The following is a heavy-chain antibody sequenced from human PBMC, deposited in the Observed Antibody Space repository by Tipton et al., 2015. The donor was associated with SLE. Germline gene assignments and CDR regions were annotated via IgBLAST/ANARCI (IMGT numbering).Heavy chain of an antibody. V-gene: IGHV4-39*07. CDR3: ARELRIVGAKDWFDP. CDR2: IYYSGST. Sequence: TLSLTCTVSGGSISSSSYYWGWIRQPPGKGLEWIGSIYYSGSTYYNPSLKSRVTIPVDTSKNQFSLKLSSVTAADTAVYYCARELRIVGAKDWFDPWGQGTLVTVSS. D-gene: IGHD1-26*01. CDR1: GGSISSSSYY. J-gene: IGHJ5*02.